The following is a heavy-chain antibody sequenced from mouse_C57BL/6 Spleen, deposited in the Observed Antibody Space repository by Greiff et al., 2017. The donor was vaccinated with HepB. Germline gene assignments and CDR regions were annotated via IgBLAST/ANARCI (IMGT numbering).Heavy chain of an antibody. D-gene: IGHD1-1*01. Sequence: VQLQQSGAELVKPGASVKISCKASGYAFSSYWMNWVKQRPGKGLEWIGQIYPGDGDTNYNGKFKGKATLTADKSSSTAYMQLSSLTSEDFAVYFCARNYGSSEDWYFDVWGTGTTVTVSS. J-gene: IGHJ1*03. CDR2: IYPGDGDT. V-gene: IGHV1-80*01. CDR3: ARNYGSSEDWYFDV. CDR1: GYAFSSYW.